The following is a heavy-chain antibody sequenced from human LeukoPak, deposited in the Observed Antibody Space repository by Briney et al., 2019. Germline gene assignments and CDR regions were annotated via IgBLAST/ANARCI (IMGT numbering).Heavy chain of an antibody. J-gene: IGHJ5*02. Sequence: SETLSLTCAVYGGSFNGYYWNWICQPPARWLEWIGEINHSGSTNYNPSLESRGPISLDTSKNQFSLKLSSVTAADTAVYYCAKSQLLRQAEHCSGGRCDWPFWLDPWGQGTLVTVSS. CDR2: INHSGST. D-gene: IGHD2-15*01. CDR1: GGSFNGYY. CDR3: AKSQLLRQAEHCSGGRCDWPFWLDP. V-gene: IGHV4-34*01.